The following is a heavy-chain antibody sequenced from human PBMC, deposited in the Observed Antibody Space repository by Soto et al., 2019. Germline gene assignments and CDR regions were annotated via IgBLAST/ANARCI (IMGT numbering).Heavy chain of an antibody. CDR3: ARYTSGWPYYFDY. Sequence: GESLKISCKGSGYSFTSYWIAWVRQMPGKGLEWMGIIYLSDSDTRYSPSFQGRVTISADKSISTAYLQWSSLKASDTAMYYCARYTSGWPYYFDYWGQGTLVTVSS. V-gene: IGHV5-51*01. D-gene: IGHD6-19*01. CDR1: GYSFTSYW. J-gene: IGHJ4*02. CDR2: IYLSDSDT.